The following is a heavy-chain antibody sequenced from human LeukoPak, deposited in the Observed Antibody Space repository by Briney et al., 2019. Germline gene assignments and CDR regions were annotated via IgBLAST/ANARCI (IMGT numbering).Heavy chain of an antibody. D-gene: IGHD6-13*01. Sequence: SQTLSLTCIVSGGSISSGSYYWSWIRQTAGKGLEWIGRIYTSGSTNYNPSLKSRVTISVDTSKNQFSLKLSSVTAADTAVYSCARVAAAGYYYYYYMDVWGKGTTVTVSS. CDR2: IYTSGST. V-gene: IGHV4-61*02. J-gene: IGHJ6*03. CDR3: ARVAAAGYYYYYYMDV. CDR1: GGSISSGSYY.